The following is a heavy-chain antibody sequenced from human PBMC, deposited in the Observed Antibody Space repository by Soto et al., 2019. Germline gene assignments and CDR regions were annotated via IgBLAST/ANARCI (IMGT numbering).Heavy chain of an antibody. CDR2: ISYDGGSK. V-gene: IGHV3-30*18. CDR3: AKGWSTITAGKDYHGMDV. Sequence: QVQLVESGGGVVQPGRSLRLSCEASGFTFSSHGMHWVRQAPGKGLEWVAVISYDGGSKNYGDSVKGRFTISRDNSKSMVYLQMNSLRAEDTAAYYCAKGWSTITAGKDYHGMDVWGQGTTVTVSS. CDR1: GFTFSSHG. D-gene: IGHD4-4*01. J-gene: IGHJ6*02.